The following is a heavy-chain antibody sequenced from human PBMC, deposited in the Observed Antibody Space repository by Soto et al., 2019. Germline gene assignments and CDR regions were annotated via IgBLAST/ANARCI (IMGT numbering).Heavy chain of an antibody. V-gene: IGHV1-18*04. CDR1: GYTFTSYG. CDR2: ISAYHGNT. Sequence: QVQLVQSGAEVKKPGASVKVSCKASGYTFTSYGISWVXXXXXXXXXXXGWISAYHGNTNYAQKLQGRVTMTTDTSTSTAYMELRSLXXXXXXXXXXXXXXXXXXXXXXYFXXWXQGTLVTVSS. J-gene: IGHJ1*01. CDR3: XXXXXXXXXXXXYFXX.